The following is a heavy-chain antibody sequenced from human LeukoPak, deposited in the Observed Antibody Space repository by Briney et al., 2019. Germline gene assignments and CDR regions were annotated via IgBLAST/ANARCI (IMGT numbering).Heavy chain of an antibody. CDR3: ARDFYYDSSGPFDY. J-gene: IGHJ4*02. D-gene: IGHD3-22*01. CDR2: INPNNGDT. CDR1: GGTFSSYA. Sequence: ASVKVSCKASGGTFSSYAISWARQAPGQGLEWMGWINPNNGDTKLAQKFQGRLTMTRDTSITTFYMELSRLTSDDTAVYYCARDFYYDSSGPFDYWGQGTLVAVSS. V-gene: IGHV1-2*02.